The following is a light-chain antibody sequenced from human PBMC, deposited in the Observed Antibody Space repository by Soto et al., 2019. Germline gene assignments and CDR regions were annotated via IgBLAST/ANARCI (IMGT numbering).Light chain of an antibody. CDR1: SSDVGSYNL. V-gene: IGLV2-23*02. J-gene: IGLJ1*01. Sequence: QSALTQPASVSGSPGQSITISCTGTSSDVGSYNLVSWYQQHPGKAPKLMIYEVSKRPSGVSNRFSGSKSGNTAALTISGLQAEDEADYYCCAYAGTQRGFGTGTKVTFL. CDR2: EVS. CDR3: CAYAGTQRG.